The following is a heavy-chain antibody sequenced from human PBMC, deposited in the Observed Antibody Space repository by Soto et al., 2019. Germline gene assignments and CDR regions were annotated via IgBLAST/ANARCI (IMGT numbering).Heavy chain of an antibody. CDR3: ARVIRGAYYNSPLDT. CDR2: INPYSGGA. V-gene: IGHV1-2*02. J-gene: IGHJ5*02. Sequence: VSVKVSCKASGYTFTGYFMHWVRQAPGQGLEWMGWINPYSGGADYAQSFQGRVTMTRDTSISTVYMELSRLRFDDTAVYYCARVIRGAYYNSPLDTWGQGTVVTVSS. D-gene: IGHD3-10*01. CDR1: GYTFTGYF.